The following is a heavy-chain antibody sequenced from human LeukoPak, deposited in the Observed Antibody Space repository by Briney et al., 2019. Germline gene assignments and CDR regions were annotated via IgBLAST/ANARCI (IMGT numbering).Heavy chain of an antibody. J-gene: IGHJ4*02. D-gene: IGHD2-15*01. CDR2: ISYDVTNK. CDR1: GFTFSSYS. Sequence: QPGGSRRLSCAASGFTFSSYSINWVRQAPGKGLEWVAVISYDVTNKYYADSVKGRFTISRDNSKNTLYLQMNSLKTEDTAVYYCAGDEFVVVVIPATPYYFDSWGQGTLVTVSA. V-gene: IGHV3-30*03. CDR3: AGDEFVVVVIPATPYYFDS.